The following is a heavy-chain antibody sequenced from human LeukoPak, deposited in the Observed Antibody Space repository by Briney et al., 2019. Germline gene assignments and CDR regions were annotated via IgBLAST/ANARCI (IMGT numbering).Heavy chain of an antibody. CDR1: GFTFSSYS. CDR3: AREVRGVIGPADY. D-gene: IGHD3-10*01. J-gene: IGHJ4*02. V-gene: IGHV3-21*01. CDR2: ISSSSSYI. Sequence: GGSLRLSCAASGFTFSSYSMNWVRQAPGKGLEWVSSISSSSSYIYYADSVKGRFTISRDNAKNSLYLQMNSLRAEDAAVYYCAREVRGVIGPADYWGQGTLVTVSS.